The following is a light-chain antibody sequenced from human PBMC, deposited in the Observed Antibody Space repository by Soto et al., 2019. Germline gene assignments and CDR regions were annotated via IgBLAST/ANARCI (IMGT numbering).Light chain of an antibody. CDR1: HDIGTY. CDR3: QQFDSVPLT. V-gene: IGKV1-33*01. Sequence: DVQMTQSPSSLSASVGDRVTITCQASHDIGTYLNWYQHKPGKAPKLLIFDTSHLATGVTARFSGSGSDTYFTFTITNLQAEDFAAYYCQQFDSVPLTFGGGTHVEI. J-gene: IGKJ4*01. CDR2: DTS.